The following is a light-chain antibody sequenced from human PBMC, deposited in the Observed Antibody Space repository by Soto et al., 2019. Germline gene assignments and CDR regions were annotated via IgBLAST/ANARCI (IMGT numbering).Light chain of an antibody. CDR3: QKYDNPPLT. CDR1: QDITNY. J-gene: IGKJ4*02. Sequence: DLQITQSPSSLSASVGDRFTITCRASQDITNYLGWYQQKPGKVPMLLIYAASTLQSGVPSRFSGSGSGTDFTLTISRLQPEDVATYYCQKYDNPPLTFGEGTKVDIK. V-gene: IGKV1-27*01. CDR2: AAS.